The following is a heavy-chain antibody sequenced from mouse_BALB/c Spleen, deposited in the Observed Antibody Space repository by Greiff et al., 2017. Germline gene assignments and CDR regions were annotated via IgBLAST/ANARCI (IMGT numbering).Heavy chain of an antibody. CDR2: ISSGGST. CDR3: ARGGYYYGSSYDYAMDY. V-gene: IGHV5-6-5*01. D-gene: IGHD1-1*01. CDR1: GFTFSSYA. Sequence: EVKVVESGGGLVKPGGSLKLSCAASGFTFSSYAMSWVRQTPEKRLEWVASISSGGSTYYPDSVKGRFTISRDNARNILYLQMSSLRSEDTAMYYCARGGYYYGSSYDYAMDYWGQGTSVTVSS. J-gene: IGHJ4*01.